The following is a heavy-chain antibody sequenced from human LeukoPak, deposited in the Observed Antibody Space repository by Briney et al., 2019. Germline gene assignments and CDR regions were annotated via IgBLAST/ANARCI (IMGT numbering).Heavy chain of an antibody. CDR2: ISYDGSNK. D-gene: IGHD3-10*01. CDR3: ARGGTVVRGVIISSPIDY. Sequence: GRSLRLSCAASGFTFSSYGMHWVRQAPGKGLEWVAVISYDGSNKYYADSVKGRFTISRDNSKNTLYLQMNSLRVEDTAVYYCARGGTVVRGVIISSPIDYWGQGTLVTVSS. J-gene: IGHJ4*02. CDR1: GFTFSSYG. V-gene: IGHV3-30*03.